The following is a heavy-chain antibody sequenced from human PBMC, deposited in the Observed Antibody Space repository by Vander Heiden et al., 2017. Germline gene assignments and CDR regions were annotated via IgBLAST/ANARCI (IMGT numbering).Heavy chain of an antibody. Sequence: QVQLQESGPGLVKPSETLSLTCTVPGGSISSYYWSWIRQPPGKGLEWIGYIYYSGSTNYNPSLKSRVTISVDTSKNQFSLKLSSVTAADTAVYYCARHVFGHPDAFDIWGQGTMVTVSS. J-gene: IGHJ3*02. V-gene: IGHV4-59*08. D-gene: IGHD3-10*01. CDR1: GGSISSYY. CDR3: ARHVFGHPDAFDI. CDR2: IYYSGST.